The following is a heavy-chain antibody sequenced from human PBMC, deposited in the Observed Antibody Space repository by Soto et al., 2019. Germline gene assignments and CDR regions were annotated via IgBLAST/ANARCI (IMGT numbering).Heavy chain of an antibody. D-gene: IGHD6-13*01. CDR3: AKDPWGDKLSSSWYYFDY. CDR1: GFTFSSYG. Sequence: GGSLRLSCAASGFTFSSYGMHWVRQAPGKGLEWVAVISYDGSNKYYADSVKGRFTISRDNSKNTLYLQMNSLRAEDTAVYYCAKDPWGDKLSSSWYYFDYWGQGTLSPSPQ. J-gene: IGHJ4*02. CDR2: ISYDGSNK. V-gene: IGHV3-30*18.